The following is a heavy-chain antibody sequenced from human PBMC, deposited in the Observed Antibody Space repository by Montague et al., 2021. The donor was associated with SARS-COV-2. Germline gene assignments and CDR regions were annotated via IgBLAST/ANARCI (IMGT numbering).Heavy chain of an antibody. D-gene: IGHD6-19*01. Sequence: SLRLSCAASGLTFRSYWMNWVRQAPGKGLEWVANIKQDGSEKNYVDSVEGRFTISRDNAKNSMYLQMNSLRAEDTALYYCVGGSGWLFDYWGQGTLVTVSS. CDR2: IKQDGSEK. CDR1: GLTFRSYW. CDR3: VGGSGWLFDY. J-gene: IGHJ4*02. V-gene: IGHV3-7*04.